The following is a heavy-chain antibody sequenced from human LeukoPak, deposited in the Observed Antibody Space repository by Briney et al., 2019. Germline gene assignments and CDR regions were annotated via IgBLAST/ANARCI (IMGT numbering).Heavy chain of an antibody. D-gene: IGHD3-3*01. Sequence: GGSLRLSCAASGFTFSDYYMSWVRQAPGKGLEWVAVISYDGDNKYYADSMKGRFTISRDNSKNTLYLQMNSLRAEDTAVYYCARTDDFLDYWGQGTLVTVSS. CDR1: GFTFSDYY. CDR3: ARTDDFLDY. V-gene: IGHV3-30-3*01. J-gene: IGHJ4*02. CDR2: ISYDGDNK.